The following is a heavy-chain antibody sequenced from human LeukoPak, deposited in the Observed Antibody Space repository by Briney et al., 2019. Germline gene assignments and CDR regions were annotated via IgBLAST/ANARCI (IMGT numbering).Heavy chain of an antibody. CDR2: ISSSSSYI. CDR3: ASSNGEDHYDSSGYYESGAFDI. V-gene: IGHV3-21*01. CDR1: GFTFSSYS. J-gene: IGHJ3*02. D-gene: IGHD3-22*01. Sequence: GGSLRLSCAASGFTFSSYSMNWVRQAPGKGLEWVSSISSSSSYIYYADSVKGRFTISRDNAKNSLYLQMNSLRAEDTAVYYCASSNGEDHYDSSGYYESGAFDIWGQGTMVTVSS.